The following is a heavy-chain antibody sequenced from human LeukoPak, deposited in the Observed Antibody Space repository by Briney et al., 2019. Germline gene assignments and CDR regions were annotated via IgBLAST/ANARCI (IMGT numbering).Heavy chain of an antibody. CDR1: GFTFSSHA. D-gene: IGHD6-13*01. J-gene: IGHJ4*02. Sequence: GGSLRLSCAASGFTFSSHAMHWVRQAPGKGLEWAAVISYDGSNKYYADSVKGRFTISRDNSKNTLYLQMNSLRAEDTAVYYCAREAAAGLTFDYWGQGTLVTVSS. V-gene: IGHV3-30*01. CDR2: ISYDGSNK. CDR3: AREAAAGLTFDY.